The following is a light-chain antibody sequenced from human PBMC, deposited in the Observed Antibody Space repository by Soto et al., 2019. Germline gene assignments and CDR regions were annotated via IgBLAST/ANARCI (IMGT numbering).Light chain of an antibody. J-gene: IGKJ3*01. V-gene: IGKV1-27*01. CDR1: QGISNY. Sequence: DIQMTQSPSSLSASVGDRVTITCRATQGISNYLAWYQQKPGKIPKLLIYAASTLQSGVPSRFSGSGSGTDFTLTISSLQPEDVATYYCHRYIRAPFTFGPGTNVDIK. CDR2: AAS. CDR3: HRYIRAPFT.